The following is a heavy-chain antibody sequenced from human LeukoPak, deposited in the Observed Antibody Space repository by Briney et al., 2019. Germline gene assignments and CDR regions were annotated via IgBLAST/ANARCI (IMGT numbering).Heavy chain of an antibody. J-gene: IGHJ4*02. Sequence: GGSLRLSCAASGFTVSSNYMSWVRQAPGKGLEWVSVIYSGGSTYYADSVKGRFTISRDNSKNTLYLQMNSLRAEDTAVYYCARDDILTGSDYWGQGTLVTVSS. CDR1: GFTVSSNY. CDR2: IYSGGST. CDR3: ARDDILTGSDY. V-gene: IGHV3-53*01. D-gene: IGHD3-9*01.